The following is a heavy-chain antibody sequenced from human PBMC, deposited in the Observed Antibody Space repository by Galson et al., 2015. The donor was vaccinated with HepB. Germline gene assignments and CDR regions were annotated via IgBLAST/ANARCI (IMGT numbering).Heavy chain of an antibody. Sequence: SLRLSCAASGFTFSSYAMSWVRQAPGKGLEWVSAISGSGGSTYYADSVKGRFTISRDNSKNTLYLQMNSLRAEDTAVYYCAKAVAGIGVYFDYWGQGTLVTVSS. D-gene: IGHD6-19*01. CDR3: AKAVAGIGVYFDY. J-gene: IGHJ4*02. V-gene: IGHV3-23*01. CDR2: ISGSGGST. CDR1: GFTFSSYA.